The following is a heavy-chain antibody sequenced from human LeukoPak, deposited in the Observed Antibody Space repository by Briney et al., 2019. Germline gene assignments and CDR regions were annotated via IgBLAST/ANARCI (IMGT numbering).Heavy chain of an antibody. CDR2: IKQDGSEK. CDR3: ATTGYSSSWYQVYYYYGMDV. J-gene: IGHJ6*02. Sequence: GGSLRLSCAASGFTFSSYWMSWVRQAPGKGLEWVANIKQDGSEKYYVDSVKGRFTISRGNAKNSLYLQMNSLRAEDTAVYYCATTGYSSSWYQVYYYYGMDVWGQGTTVTVSS. D-gene: IGHD6-13*01. V-gene: IGHV3-7*03. CDR1: GFTFSSYW.